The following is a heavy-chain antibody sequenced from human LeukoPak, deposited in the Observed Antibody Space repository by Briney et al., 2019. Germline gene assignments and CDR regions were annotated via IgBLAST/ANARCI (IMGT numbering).Heavy chain of an antibody. CDR2: INSDGSST. Sequence: GGSLRLSCAASGFTFSSYWMHWVRQAPGKGQVWVSRINSDGSSTSYADSVKGRFTISRDNAKNTLYLQMNSLRAEDTAVYYCARNVLPGYFDYWGQGTLVTVSS. CDR3: ARNVLPGYFDY. D-gene: IGHD2-15*01. J-gene: IGHJ4*02. CDR1: GFTFSSYW. V-gene: IGHV3-74*01.